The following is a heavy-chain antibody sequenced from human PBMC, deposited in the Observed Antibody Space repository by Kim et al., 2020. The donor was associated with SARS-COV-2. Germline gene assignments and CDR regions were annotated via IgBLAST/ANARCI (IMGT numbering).Heavy chain of an antibody. CDR2: IYYSGST. CDR1: GGSISSSSYY. J-gene: IGHJ6*02. Sequence: SETLSLTCTVSGGSISSSSYYWGWIRQPPGKGLEWFGSIYYSGSTYYNPSLKSRVTISVDTSKNQFSLKLSSVTAADTAVYYCARQYFDWLFSMDVWGQGTTVTVSS. V-gene: IGHV4-39*07. CDR3: ARQYFDWLFSMDV. D-gene: IGHD3-9*01.